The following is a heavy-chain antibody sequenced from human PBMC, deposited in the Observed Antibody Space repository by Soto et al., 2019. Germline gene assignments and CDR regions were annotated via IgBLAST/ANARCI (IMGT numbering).Heavy chain of an antibody. CDR1: GFTFSNYE. CDR2: VSPDGSAV. Sequence: EVQLVESGGGLAQPGGSLTLSCSGSGFTFSNYEMSWVRQAPGKGLEWVSSVSPDGSAVFYADSVKGRFTISRDNAKSSMYLRMNSLRAEDTAVYYCASLWGRQLWLPPPWGQGTLVTVSS. J-gene: IGHJ5*02. V-gene: IGHV3-48*03. CDR3: ASLWGRQLWLPPP. D-gene: IGHD5-18*01.